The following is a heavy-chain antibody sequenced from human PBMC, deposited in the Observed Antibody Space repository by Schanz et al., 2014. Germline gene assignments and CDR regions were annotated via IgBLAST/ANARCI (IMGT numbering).Heavy chain of an antibody. CDR2: IWYDENNK. CDR1: GFIFSSYG. V-gene: IGHV3-33*06. J-gene: IGHJ4*02. CDR3: AKQIHYDILTVTRN. Sequence: QAQLMESGGGVVQPGRSLRLSCAASGFIFSSYGLHWVRQAPGKGLEWVAVIWYDENNKYYADSVKGRFTMSRDNSKNTLYLQMNSLRAEDTAVYYCAKQIHYDILTVTRNWGQGTLVTVSS. D-gene: IGHD3-9*01.